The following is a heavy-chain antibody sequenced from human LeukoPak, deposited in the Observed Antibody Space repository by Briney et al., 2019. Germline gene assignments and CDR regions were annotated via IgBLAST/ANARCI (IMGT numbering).Heavy chain of an antibody. Sequence: GGSLRLSCAASGFTFDDYAMHWVWQAPGKGLEWVSGISWNSGSIGYADSVKGRFTISRDNAKNSLYLQMNSLRAEDTALYYCAKGNYYDLPYYFDYWGQGTLVTVSS. CDR1: GFTFDDYA. CDR2: ISWNSGSI. CDR3: AKGNYYDLPYYFDY. J-gene: IGHJ4*02. V-gene: IGHV3-9*01. D-gene: IGHD3-22*01.